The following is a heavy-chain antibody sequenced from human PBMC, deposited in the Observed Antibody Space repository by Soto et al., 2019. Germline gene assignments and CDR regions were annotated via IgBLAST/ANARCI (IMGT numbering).Heavy chain of an antibody. V-gene: IGHV3-7*01. J-gene: IGHJ4*02. CDR2: IKQDGSER. Sequence: EVQLVEFGGGVVQPGGSLRLSCATSGYTFSSFWISWVRQAPGKGLEWVANIKQDGSERYYADSVKGRFTISRDNAKSSLYMQMNSLRAEDTAGYYCAREPYASSSGFGYFDFWGQGTLVTVSS. D-gene: IGHD6-6*01. CDR3: AREPYASSSGFGYFDF. CDR1: GYTFSSFW.